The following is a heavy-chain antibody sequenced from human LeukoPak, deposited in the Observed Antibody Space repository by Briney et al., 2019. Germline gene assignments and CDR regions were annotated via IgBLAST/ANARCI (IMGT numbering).Heavy chain of an antibody. J-gene: IGHJ5*02. Sequence: PSETLSLTCTVSGGSISSGSYYWSWIRQPAGKGLEWIGRIYTSGSTNYNPSLKSRVTISVDTSKNQFSLKLSSVTAADTAVYYCARAPLYYYGSGSSSVWFDPWGQGTLVTVSS. CDR2: IYTSGST. V-gene: IGHV4-61*02. CDR1: GGSISSGSYY. CDR3: ARAPLYYYGSGSSSVWFDP. D-gene: IGHD3-10*01.